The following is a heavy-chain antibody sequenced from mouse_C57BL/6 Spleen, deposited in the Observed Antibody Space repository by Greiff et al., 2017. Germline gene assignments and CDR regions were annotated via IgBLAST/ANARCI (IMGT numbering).Heavy chain of an antibody. Sequence: QVQLQQSGAELVRPGTSVKVSCKASGYAFTNYLIEWVKQRPGQGLEWIGVINPGSGSTNYNEKFKGKATLTADNSSSTAYMQLSSLTSEDSAVYFCARLGAYWGQGTLVTVSA. CDR1: GYAFTNYL. J-gene: IGHJ3*01. CDR3: ARLGAY. V-gene: IGHV1-54*01. CDR2: INPGSGST.